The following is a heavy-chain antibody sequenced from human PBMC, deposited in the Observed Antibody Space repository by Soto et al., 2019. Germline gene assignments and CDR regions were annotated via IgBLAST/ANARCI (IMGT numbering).Heavy chain of an antibody. CDR3: ARDPSSWYGGGYDAFDI. Sequence: PGGSMRLSCAASGFTFSIYAMSWVRQAPGKGLEWVSYISSSSSTIYYADSVKGRFTISRDNAKNSLYLQMNSLRAEDTAVYYCARDPSSWYGGGYDAFDIWGQGTMVTVSS. D-gene: IGHD6-13*01. CDR2: ISSSSSTI. J-gene: IGHJ3*02. V-gene: IGHV3-48*01. CDR1: GFTFSIYA.